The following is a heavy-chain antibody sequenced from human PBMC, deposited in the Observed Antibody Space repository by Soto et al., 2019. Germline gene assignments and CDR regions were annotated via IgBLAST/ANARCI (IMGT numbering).Heavy chain of an antibody. CDR2: IFYSGRSGST. V-gene: IGHV4-59*01. Sequence: LSLTCSVSGGSINSYYWSWIRQPPGKGLEWIGYIFYSGRSGSTNYNPSLKSRVTISVDTSKNQFSLKVSSVTAADTAVYYCAKTALGWLDPWGQGTLVTVSS. CDR3: AKTALGWLDP. CDR1: GGSINSYY. D-gene: IGHD2-21*02. J-gene: IGHJ5*02.